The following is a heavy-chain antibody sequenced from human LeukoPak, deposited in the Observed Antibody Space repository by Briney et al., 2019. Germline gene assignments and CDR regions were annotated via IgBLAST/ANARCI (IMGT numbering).Heavy chain of an antibody. CDR3: TKGPGDY. Sequence: GGSLRLSCASSGFTSDDYPMHWVRQAPGKGLEWVSGISWDSGSIAYADSVKGRFTISRDNAKNSLFLQMNSLRAEDTALYYCTKGPGDYWGQGTLVTVSS. CDR1: GFTSDDYP. J-gene: IGHJ4*02. CDR2: ISWDSGSI. V-gene: IGHV3-9*02.